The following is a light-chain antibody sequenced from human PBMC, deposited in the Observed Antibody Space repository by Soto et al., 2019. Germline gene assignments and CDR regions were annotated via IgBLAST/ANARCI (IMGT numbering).Light chain of an antibody. CDR3: QQYGNSLT. CDR1: QPVNSNY. Sequence: EVVLTQSPGTLSLSPGEGATLSCRASQPVNSNYLAWYQQKPGQAPRLVISGTSNRATGIPDRFSGTGSGTDFTLISRRLGPEEFAMYYCQQYGNSLTFRGGTQV. CDR2: GTS. V-gene: IGKV3-20*01. J-gene: IGKJ4*01.